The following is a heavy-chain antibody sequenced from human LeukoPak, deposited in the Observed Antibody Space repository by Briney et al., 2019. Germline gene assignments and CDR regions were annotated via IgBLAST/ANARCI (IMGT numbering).Heavy chain of an antibody. CDR2: ISTSSSYI. CDR3: ARDDGSYSRSPGFDY. Sequence: GGSLRLSCAASGFTFSSYSMNWVRQAPGKGLEWVSSISTSSSYIYYADSVKGRFTIFRDNARNSLFLQMNSLRAEDTAVYYCARDDGSYSRSPGFDYWGQGTLVTVSS. J-gene: IGHJ4*02. D-gene: IGHD1-26*01. CDR1: GFTFSSYS. V-gene: IGHV3-21*01.